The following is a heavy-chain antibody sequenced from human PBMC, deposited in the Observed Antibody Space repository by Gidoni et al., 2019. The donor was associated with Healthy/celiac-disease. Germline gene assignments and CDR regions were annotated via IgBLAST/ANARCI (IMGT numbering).Heavy chain of an antibody. Sequence: EVQLVESGGGWVKPGRSLRLSCTGSGFTFGDYLVTWFRQAPGKGLEWVGFIRSKVYGGTTEYAASVNGRFTISRDDSKTIAYLQMNSLKTEDTAMYYCTRLSGDYERYFDFWGQGTLVTVSS. CDR3: TRLSGDYERYFDF. CDR2: IRSKVYGGTT. D-gene: IGHD4-17*01. J-gene: IGHJ4*02. CDR1: GFTFGDYL. V-gene: IGHV3-49*05.